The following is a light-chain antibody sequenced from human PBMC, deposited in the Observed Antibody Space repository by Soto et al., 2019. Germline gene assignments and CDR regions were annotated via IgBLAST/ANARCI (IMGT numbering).Light chain of an antibody. Sequence: DIQMTQSPSSLSASVGERVTITCRASQSISSYLNWYQQKPGKAPKLLIYAASSLQSGVPSTFSGSGSGTDFTLTISSLQPEDFATYYCQQSYSTPRTFGQGTKVEIK. CDR2: AAS. CDR3: QQSYSTPRT. V-gene: IGKV1-39*01. CDR1: QSISSY. J-gene: IGKJ1*01.